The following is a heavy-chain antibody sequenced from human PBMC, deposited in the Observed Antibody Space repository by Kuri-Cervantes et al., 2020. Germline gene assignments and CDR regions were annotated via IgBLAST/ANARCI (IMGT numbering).Heavy chain of an antibody. CDR3: ARQRVAMVYYYYYMDV. Sequence: SETLSLTCAVYGRSFNTYYWSWIRQSPGRGLEWIGEINHSGSTNYNPSLKSRVTISVDTSKKQFSLKLTSVTAADTAVYYCARQRVAMVYYYYYMDVWGKGTTVTVSS. J-gene: IGHJ6*03. D-gene: IGHD5-18*01. CDR2: INHSGST. V-gene: IGHV4-34*01. CDR1: GRSFNTYY.